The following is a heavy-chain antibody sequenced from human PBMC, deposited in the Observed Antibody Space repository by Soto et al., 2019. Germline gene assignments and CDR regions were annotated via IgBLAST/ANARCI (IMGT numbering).Heavy chain of an antibody. D-gene: IGHD2-15*01. CDR3: ARASCGGSCYPNSLPNCFDP. Sequence: SETLSLTCTVSGGSISSYYWSWIRQPPGKGLEWIGYIYYSGSTNYNPSLKSRVTISVDTSKNQFSLMLSSVTAADTAVYYCARASCGGSCYPNSLPNCFDPWGQGTLVTVSS. CDR2: IYYSGST. CDR1: GGSISSYY. V-gene: IGHV4-59*01. J-gene: IGHJ5*02.